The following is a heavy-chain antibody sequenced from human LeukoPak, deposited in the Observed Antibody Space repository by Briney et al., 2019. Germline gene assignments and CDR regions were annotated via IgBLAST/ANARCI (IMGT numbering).Heavy chain of an antibody. V-gene: IGHV3-23*01. J-gene: IGHJ4*02. CDR3: ARDFAGDTAMAIDY. D-gene: IGHD5-18*01. Sequence: GGSLRLSCAASGLTFNTYAMSWVRQAPGKGLEWVSDINASGSRTYYADSVKGRFTISRDNSKNTVYLQMNSLRAEDTAVYYCARDFAGDTAMAIDYWGQGTLVTVSS. CDR1: GLTFNTYA. CDR2: INASGSRT.